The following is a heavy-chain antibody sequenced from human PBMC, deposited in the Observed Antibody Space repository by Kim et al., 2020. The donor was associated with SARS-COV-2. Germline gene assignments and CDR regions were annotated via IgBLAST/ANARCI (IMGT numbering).Heavy chain of an antibody. Sequence: SETLSLTCTVSGGSISSYYWSWIRQPAGKGLEWIGRINISGSTTYNPSPKSRVTMSANTSKNQIPLKQSSVTVADTAAYYCWGSSADYRGEGGLVTVSS. CDR1: GGSISSYY. CDR3: WGSSADY. D-gene: IGHD7-27*01. J-gene: IGHJ4*02. V-gene: IGHV4-4*07. CDR2: INISGST.